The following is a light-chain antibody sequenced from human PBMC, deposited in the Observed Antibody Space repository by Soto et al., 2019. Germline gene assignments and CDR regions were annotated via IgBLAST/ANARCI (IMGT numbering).Light chain of an antibody. CDR3: QQHNSFPRS. CDR2: AAS. J-gene: IGKJ2*01. CDR1: QSITTY. V-gene: IGKV1-39*01. Sequence: DIQMTQSPSSLSASVGDRVTITCRASQSITTYLNWYRQKPGKAPKLLIYAASSLQSGVPSRFSGSGSETEFTLSISSLQPEDYATYYCQQHNSFPRSFGQGTKLEIK.